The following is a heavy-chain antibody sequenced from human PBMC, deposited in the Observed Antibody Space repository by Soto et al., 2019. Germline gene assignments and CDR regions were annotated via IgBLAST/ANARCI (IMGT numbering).Heavy chain of an antibody. V-gene: IGHV4-61*01. CDR1: GGAVSSGTYY. CDR3: TRGPPRVQWFDP. J-gene: IGHJ5*02. CDR2: IYFTGST. Sequence: SETLSLTCTVSGGAVSSGTYYWSWIRQPPGKGLEWIGHIYFTGSTNYNPSLKGRVTMSLDTSRNQFSLKLSSVTAADTAVYYCTRGPPRVQWFDPWGLGTLVTVSS.